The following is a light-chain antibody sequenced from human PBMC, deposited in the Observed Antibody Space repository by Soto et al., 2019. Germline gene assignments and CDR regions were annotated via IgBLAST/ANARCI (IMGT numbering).Light chain of an antibody. CDR3: QHYNHWPMYT. CDR1: QSVITN. V-gene: IGKV3-15*01. CDR2: GAS. J-gene: IGKJ2*01. Sequence: ELVMTQSPATLSASPGERATLSCRASQSVITNVAWYQQKPGQAPRLLIYGASTRATGIPARFSGSGSGTVFTLTISSLQSEDFAVYYCQHYNHWPMYTFGQGTKVEIK.